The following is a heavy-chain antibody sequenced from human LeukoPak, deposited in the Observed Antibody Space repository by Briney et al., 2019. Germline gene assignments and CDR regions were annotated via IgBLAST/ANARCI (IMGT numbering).Heavy chain of an antibody. CDR2: ISGSGGST. J-gene: IGHJ4*02. Sequence: GGSLRLSCAASGFTFARYAMSWVRQAPGKGLEWVSAISGSGGSTYYADSVKGRFTISRDNSKNTLYLQINSLRAEDTAVYYCAKSGYYDFWSGYPDYWGQGTLVTVSS. CDR3: AKSGYYDFWSGYPDY. V-gene: IGHV3-23*01. CDR1: GFTFARYA. D-gene: IGHD3-3*01.